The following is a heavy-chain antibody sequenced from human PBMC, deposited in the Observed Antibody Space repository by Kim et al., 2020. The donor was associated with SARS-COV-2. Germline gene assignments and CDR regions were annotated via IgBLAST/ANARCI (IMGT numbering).Heavy chain of an antibody. CDR2: ISYDGSNK. CDR1: GFTFSSYA. CDR3: ARDAYGGYYYGMDV. Sequence: GGSLRLSCAASGFTFSSYAMHWVLHAPGKGLEWVAVISYDGSNKYYADSVKGRFTISRDNSKNTLYLQMNSLRAEDTAVYYCARDAYGGYYYGMDVWGQGTTVTVSS. D-gene: IGHD4-17*01. V-gene: IGHV3-30*04. J-gene: IGHJ6*02.